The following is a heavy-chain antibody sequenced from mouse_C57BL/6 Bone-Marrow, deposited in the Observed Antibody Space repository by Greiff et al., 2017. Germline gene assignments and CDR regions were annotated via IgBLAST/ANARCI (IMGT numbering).Heavy chain of an antibody. D-gene: IGHD2-12*01. J-gene: IGHJ4*01. Sequence: QVTLKVSGPGILQPSQTLSLTCSFSGFSLSTFGMGVGWIRQPSGKGLEWLAHIWWDDDKYYNPALKSRLTISKDTSKNQVFLKISNVDTADTATYYCARSLYYKGYYAMDYWGQGTSVTVSS. CDR3: ARSLYYKGYYAMDY. CDR1: GFSLSTFGMG. CDR2: IWWDDDK. V-gene: IGHV8-8*01.